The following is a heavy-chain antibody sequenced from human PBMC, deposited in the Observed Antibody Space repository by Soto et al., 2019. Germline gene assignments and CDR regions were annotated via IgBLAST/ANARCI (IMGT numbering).Heavy chain of an antibody. CDR3: ARHLKTMVRGNYYYGMDV. CDR1: GGSISSSSYY. V-gene: IGHV4-39*01. CDR2: IYYSGST. Sequence: SETLSLTCTVSGGSISSSSYYWGWIRQPPGKGLEWIGSIYYSGSTYYNPSLKSRVTISVDTSKNQFSLKLSSVTAADTAVYYCARHLKTMVRGNYYYGMDVWGQGTTVTVSS. D-gene: IGHD3-10*01. J-gene: IGHJ6*02.